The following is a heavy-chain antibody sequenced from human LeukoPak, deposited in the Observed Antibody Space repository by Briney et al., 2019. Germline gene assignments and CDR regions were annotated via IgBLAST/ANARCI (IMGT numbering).Heavy chain of an antibody. D-gene: IGHD3-9*01. V-gene: IGHV1-18*01. Sequence: ASVKVSCKASGYTFTSYDISWVRQAPGQGLEWMGWISAYNGNTNYAQKLQGRVTMTTDTSTSTAHMELRSLRSDDTAVYYCARGGDGDILTGLVFDYWGQGTLVTVSS. CDR1: GYTFTSYD. J-gene: IGHJ4*02. CDR3: ARGGDGDILTGLVFDY. CDR2: ISAYNGNT.